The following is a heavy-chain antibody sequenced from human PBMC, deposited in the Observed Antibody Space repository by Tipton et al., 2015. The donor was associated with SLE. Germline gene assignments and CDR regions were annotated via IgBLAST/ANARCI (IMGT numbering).Heavy chain of an antibody. CDR3: AKDREYYDSSGYPDY. CDR2: IWYDGSNK. Sequence: SLRLSCAASGFTFSDYYMSWIRPAPGKGLEWVAVIWYDGSNKYYADSVKGRFTISRDNSKNTLYLQMNSLRAEDTAVYYCAKDREYYDSSGYPDYWGQGTLVTVSS. J-gene: IGHJ4*02. CDR1: GFTFSDYY. D-gene: IGHD3-22*01. V-gene: IGHV3-33*06.